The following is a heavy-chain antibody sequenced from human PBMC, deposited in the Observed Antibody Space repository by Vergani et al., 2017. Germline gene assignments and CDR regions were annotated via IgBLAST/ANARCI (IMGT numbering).Heavy chain of an antibody. Sequence: EVQLLESGGGLVQPGGSLRLSCAASGFTFSSYAMSWVRQAPGKGLEWVSAISGSGGSTYYAASVKGRFTISRDNSKNTLYLQMNSLRAEDTAVYYCAKDRCSRTSCYSYYYYGMDVWGQGTTVTVSS. CDR1: GFTFSSYA. D-gene: IGHD2-2*02. V-gene: IGHV3-23*01. J-gene: IGHJ6*02. CDR2: ISGSGGST. CDR3: AKDRCSRTSCYSYYYYGMDV.